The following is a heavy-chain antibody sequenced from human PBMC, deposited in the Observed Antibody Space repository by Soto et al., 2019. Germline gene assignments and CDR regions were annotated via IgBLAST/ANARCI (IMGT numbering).Heavy chain of an antibody. CDR2: IYPGDSDI. J-gene: IGHJ6*02. V-gene: IGHV5-51*01. CDR3: ARLSGSPSGMDV. Sequence: GESLKISCKGSGFSFTTYWIAWVRQMPGKGLEWMGIIYPGDSDIRYSPSFQGQVSISADRSITTAYLQWSSLKASDTAIYYCARLSGSPSGMDVWGLGTTGTVS. D-gene: IGHD6-6*01. CDR1: GFSFTTYW.